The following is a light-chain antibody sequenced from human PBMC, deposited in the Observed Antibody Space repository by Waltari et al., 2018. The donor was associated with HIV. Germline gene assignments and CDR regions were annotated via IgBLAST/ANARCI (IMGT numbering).Light chain of an antibody. Sequence: EIVLTQSPATLSLSPGETATLSCRASQTVSTFLAWYQQKPGQSPRLLISGVSTRAPGIPVRFSGSGSETDFTLTISGLEPDDFVVYFCQQRKYLYTFGQGTKVEI. CDR1: QTVSTF. CDR2: GVS. CDR3: QQRKYLYT. V-gene: IGKV3-11*01. J-gene: IGKJ2*01.